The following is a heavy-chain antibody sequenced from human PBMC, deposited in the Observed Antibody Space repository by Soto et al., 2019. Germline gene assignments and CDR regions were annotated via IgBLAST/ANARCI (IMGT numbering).Heavy chain of an antibody. J-gene: IGHJ3*02. CDR3: ARDLSEGPNWNFPQFYAFDI. D-gene: IGHD1-1*01. Sequence: GGSLRLSCAASGFTFSSYSMNWVRQAPGKGLEWVSSISSSSSYIYYADSVKGRFTISRDNAKNSLYLQMNSLRAEDTAVYYCARDLSEGPNWNFPQFYAFDIWGQGTMVTVSS. V-gene: IGHV3-21*01. CDR2: ISSSSSYI. CDR1: GFTFSSYS.